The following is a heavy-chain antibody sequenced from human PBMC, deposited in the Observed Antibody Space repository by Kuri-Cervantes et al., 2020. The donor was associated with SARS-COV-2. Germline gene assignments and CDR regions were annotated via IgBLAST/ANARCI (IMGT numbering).Heavy chain of an antibody. Sequence: GESLKISCAASGFTFSSYSMNWVRQAPGKGLKWVSFISSSSNYIYYEDSVKGRFTISRDNAKNSLYLQMNSLRAEDTAIYYCARDRSSNWFSTRVAFDIWGQGTMVTVSS. V-gene: IGHV3-21*01. J-gene: IGHJ3*02. CDR2: ISSSSNYI. CDR3: ARDRSSNWFSTRVAFDI. D-gene: IGHD6-13*01. CDR1: GFTFSSYS.